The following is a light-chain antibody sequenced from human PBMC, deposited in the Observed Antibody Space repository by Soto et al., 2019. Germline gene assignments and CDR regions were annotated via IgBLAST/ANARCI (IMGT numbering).Light chain of an antibody. Sequence: EGVTTQSPATLSVSPGERATLSCRASQNVGGDLAWYQQKPGQAPRLLIYRTSTRANGTPVRFSCSGSGTEFTLTISSLQSEDFAVYYCQEYNGRFSFGQGTKLEMK. CDR3: QEYNGRFS. J-gene: IGKJ1*01. V-gene: IGKV3-15*01. CDR2: RTS. CDR1: QNVGGD.